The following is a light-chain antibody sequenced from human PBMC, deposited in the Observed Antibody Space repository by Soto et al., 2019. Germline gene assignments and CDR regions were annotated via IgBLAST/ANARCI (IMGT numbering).Light chain of an antibody. CDR3: QQYNNWPYS. V-gene: IGKV3-20*01. J-gene: IGKJ5*01. CDR1: QSVSSSY. Sequence: EIELTQSPGTLSLSPGERATLSCRASQSVSSSYLAWYQQKPGQAPRLLIYGASNRATGIPDRFSGSGSGTDFTLTISGLQSEDSAVYFCQQYNNWPYSFGQGTRLEIK. CDR2: GAS.